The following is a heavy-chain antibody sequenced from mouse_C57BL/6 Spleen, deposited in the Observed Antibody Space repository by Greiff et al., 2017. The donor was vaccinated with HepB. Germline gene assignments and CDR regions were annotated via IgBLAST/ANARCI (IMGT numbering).Heavy chain of an antibody. V-gene: IGHV14-2*01. CDR2: IDPEDGET. D-gene: IGHD1-1*01. CDR3: ARSPFITTVVRWYFDV. CDR1: GFNIKDYY. J-gene: IGHJ1*03. Sequence: LVESGAELVKPGASVKLSCTASGFNIKDYYMHWVKQRTEQGLEWIGRIDPEDGETKYAPKFQGKATITADTSSNTAYLQLSSLTSEDTAVYYCARSPFITTVVRWYFDVWGTGTTVTVSS.